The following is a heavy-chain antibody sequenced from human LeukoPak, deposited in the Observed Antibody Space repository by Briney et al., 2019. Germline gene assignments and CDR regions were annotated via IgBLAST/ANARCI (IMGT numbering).Heavy chain of an antibody. CDR2: IRYDGSNK. CDR3: AKDLEPIAVAGNDY. Sequence: PGGSLRLSCAASGFTFSSYGMHWVRQAPGKGLEWVAFIRYDGSNKYYADSVKGRFTISRDNSKNTLYLQMNSLRAEDTAVYYCAKDLEPIAVAGNDYWGQGTLVTVSS. D-gene: IGHD6-19*01. J-gene: IGHJ4*02. V-gene: IGHV3-30*02. CDR1: GFTFSSYG.